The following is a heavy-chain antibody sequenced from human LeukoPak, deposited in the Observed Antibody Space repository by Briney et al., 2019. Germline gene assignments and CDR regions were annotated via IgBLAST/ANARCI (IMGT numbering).Heavy chain of an antibody. D-gene: IGHD1-26*01. V-gene: IGHV3-73*01. J-gene: IGHJ5*02. CDR1: GFTFSGSA. Sequence: GGSLRLSCAASGFTFSGSAKHWVRQSSEKGLEWVGQIDKKDKGYATATAYAASVKCRFTISRDDSINTAYLQMKSLKTEDTALYYCTRDSGTYNWFDPWGQGTLVTVSS. CDR3: TRDSGTYNWFDP. CDR2: IDKKDKGYATAT.